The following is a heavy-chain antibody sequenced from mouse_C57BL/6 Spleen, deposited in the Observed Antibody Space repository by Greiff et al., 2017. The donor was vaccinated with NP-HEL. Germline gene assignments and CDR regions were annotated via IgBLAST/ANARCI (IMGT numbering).Heavy chain of an antibody. CDR3: AKAQGYYGYEGAYYYAMDY. Sequence: QVQLQQPGAELVRPGSSVKLSCKASGYTFTSYWMHWVKQRPIQGLEWIGNIDPSDSETHYNQKFKDKATLTVDKSSSTAYMQLSSLTSEDSAIYYSAKAQGYYGYEGAYYYAMDYWGQGTSVTVSS. CDR2: IDPSDSET. V-gene: IGHV1-52*01. D-gene: IGHD2-2*01. CDR1: GYTFTSYW. J-gene: IGHJ4*01.